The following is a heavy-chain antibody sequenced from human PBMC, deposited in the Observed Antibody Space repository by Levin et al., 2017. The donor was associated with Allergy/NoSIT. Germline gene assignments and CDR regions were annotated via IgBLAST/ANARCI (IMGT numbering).Heavy chain of an antibody. CDR1: GFSLGTSGVG. Sequence: TLSLTCTFSGFSLGTSGVGVTWIRQPPGKALEWLALIYWNDDRHYSPSLENRLTVIKDTSKNQVVLIMTNMDPMDTATYYCAQEPASAGHRYLHNWGQGTLVTVSS. J-gene: IGHJ1*01. D-gene: IGHD2-2*01. CDR3: AQEPASAGHRYLHN. CDR2: IYWNDDR. V-gene: IGHV2-5*01.